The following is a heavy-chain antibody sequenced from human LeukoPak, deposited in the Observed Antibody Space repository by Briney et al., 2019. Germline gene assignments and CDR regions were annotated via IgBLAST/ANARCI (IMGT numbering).Heavy chain of an antibody. V-gene: IGHV3-53*04. Sequence: QAGGSLRLSCAASGFTVSSNYMSWVRQAPGKGLEWVSVIYSGGSTYYADSVKGRFTISRHNSKNTLYLQMNSLRAEDTAVYYCARLYSSSSDTVDYWGQGTLVTVSS. CDR2: IYSGGST. CDR1: GFTVSSNY. D-gene: IGHD6-13*01. CDR3: ARLYSSSSDTVDY. J-gene: IGHJ4*02.